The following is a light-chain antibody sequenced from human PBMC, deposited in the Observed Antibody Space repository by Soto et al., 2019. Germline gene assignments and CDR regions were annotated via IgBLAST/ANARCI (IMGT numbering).Light chain of an antibody. CDR1: QSVLYSSDNKNY. CDR3: QQYYSIPIT. Sequence: DIVTTQSPYSLSVSLCERATINCKSSQSVLYSSDNKNYLTWYQQKPGQPPKLLIYWASTRESGVPDRFSGSGSGTDFTLTISSLQAEDVAVYYCQQYYSIPITFGQGTRLEIK. J-gene: IGKJ5*01. CDR2: WAS. V-gene: IGKV4-1*01.